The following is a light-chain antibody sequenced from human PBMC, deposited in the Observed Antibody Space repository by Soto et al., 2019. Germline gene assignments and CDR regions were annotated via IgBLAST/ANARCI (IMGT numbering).Light chain of an antibody. CDR1: SSDIGAYNY. Sequence: QSALTQPASVSGSPGQSITISCTGTSSDIGAYNYVSWYQQYPGKAPKLMIYGVTNRPSGVSNRFSGSKTGNTASLTISGLQAEDEADYYCFSHRSGDSHVFGTGTKVNV. CDR3: FSHRSGDSHV. J-gene: IGLJ1*01. CDR2: GVT. V-gene: IGLV2-14*01.